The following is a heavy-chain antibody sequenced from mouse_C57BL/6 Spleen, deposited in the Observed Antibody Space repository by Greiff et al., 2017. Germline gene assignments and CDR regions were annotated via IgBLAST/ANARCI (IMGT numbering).Heavy chain of an antibody. J-gene: IGHJ3*01. CDR3: ARDAGYCAPFAY. D-gene: IGHD2-3*01. CDR2: SRNKASDYTT. Sequence: EVKLMESGGGLVQSGRSLRLSCATSGFTFSDFYMEWVRQAPGKGLEWIAASRNKASDYTTEYSASVKGRFIVSRDTSQSILYLQMHALRAEDTAIYYSARDAGYCAPFAYWGQGTLVTVSA. CDR1: GFTFSDFY. V-gene: IGHV7-1*01.